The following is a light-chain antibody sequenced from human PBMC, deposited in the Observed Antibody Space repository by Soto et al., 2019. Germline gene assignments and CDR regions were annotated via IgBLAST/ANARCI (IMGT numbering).Light chain of an antibody. J-gene: IGLJ1*01. Sequence: QSVLTQPPSASGTPGQRVTISCSGSSSNIGSNTVNWYQQLPGTAPKLLIYSNNQRPSGVPDRFSGSKSGTSASLAISGLQSEEEADYYCAAWDDSLNGYVFGTGTKVT. CDR3: AAWDDSLNGYV. CDR2: SNN. V-gene: IGLV1-44*01. CDR1: SSNIGSNT.